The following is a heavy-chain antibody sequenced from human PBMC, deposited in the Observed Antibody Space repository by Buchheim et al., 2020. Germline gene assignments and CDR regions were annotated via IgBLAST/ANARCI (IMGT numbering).Heavy chain of an antibody. J-gene: IGHJ4*02. CDR2: IYYSGST. CDR1: GGSISSDDYY. Sequence: QVQLQESGPGLVKPSQTLSLTCTVSGGSISSDDYYWSWIRQPPGKGLEWIGYIYYSGSTYYNPSLKNRVTISVDRSKNQFSLKVSSVTAADTAVYYCARSVGAGHIDYWGQGTL. D-gene: IGHD1-26*01. V-gene: IGHV4-30-4*01. CDR3: ARSVGAGHIDY.